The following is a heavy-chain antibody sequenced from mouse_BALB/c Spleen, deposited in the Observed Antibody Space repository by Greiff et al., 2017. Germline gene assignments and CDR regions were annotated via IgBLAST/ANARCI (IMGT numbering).Heavy chain of an antibody. D-gene: IGHD1-1*01. CDR2: ISDGGSYT. J-gene: IGHJ1*01. CDR1: GFTFSDYY. CDR3: ARDGRYYGSPWYFDV. Sequence: EVQRVESGGGLVKPGGSLKLSCAASGFTFSDYYMYWVRQTPEKRLEWVATISDGGSYTYYPDSVKGRFTISRDNAKNNLYLQVSSLKSEDTAMYYCARDGRYYGSPWYFDVWGAGTTVTVSS. V-gene: IGHV5-4*02.